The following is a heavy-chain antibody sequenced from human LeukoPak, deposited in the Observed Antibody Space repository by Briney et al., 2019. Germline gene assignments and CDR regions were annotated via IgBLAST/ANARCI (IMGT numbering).Heavy chain of an antibody. CDR3: ARVTYYYGSGSYYSLSYNWFDP. V-gene: IGHV4-38-2*02. J-gene: IGHJ5*02. Sequence: SETLSLTCTVSGYSISSGYYWGWIRQPPGKGLEWIGSIYHSGSTYYNPSLKSRVTISVDTSKNQFSLKLSSVTAADTAVYYCARVTYYYGSGSYYSLSYNWFDPWGQGTLVTVSS. CDR1: GYSISSGYY. CDR2: IYHSGST. D-gene: IGHD3-10*01.